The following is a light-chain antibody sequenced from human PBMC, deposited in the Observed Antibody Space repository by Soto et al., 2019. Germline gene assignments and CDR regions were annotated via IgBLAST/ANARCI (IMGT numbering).Light chain of an antibody. CDR1: QSVRGNY. CDR2: DAS. V-gene: IGKV3D-20*01. Sequence: EIVWTQSPATLSLSAGERAILSCVASQSVRGNYLAWYQQRPGLATRLLIFDASTRATGTTDRFSGSGSGTDFTLTITRVQPEDSGVYYCQQSGSSPRTFGQGTKVDIK. J-gene: IGKJ1*01. CDR3: QQSGSSPRT.